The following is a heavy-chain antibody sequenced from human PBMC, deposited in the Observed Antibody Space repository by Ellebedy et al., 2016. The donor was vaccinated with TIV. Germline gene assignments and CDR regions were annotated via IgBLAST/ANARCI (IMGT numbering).Heavy chain of an antibody. CDR1: GFTFKDFY. CDR3: ARVHVASNFGAGSYYYSDY. V-gene: IGHV3-11*05. Sequence: GESLKISXAAAGFTFKDFYINWIRQTPGKGLEWVAHISSSGDYTAYADSVKGRFTISRDNAKSSLYLQMNSLRVEDTAVYYCARVHVASNFGAGSYYYSDYWGQGTLVTVSS. D-gene: IGHD3-10*01. CDR2: ISSSGDYT. J-gene: IGHJ4*02.